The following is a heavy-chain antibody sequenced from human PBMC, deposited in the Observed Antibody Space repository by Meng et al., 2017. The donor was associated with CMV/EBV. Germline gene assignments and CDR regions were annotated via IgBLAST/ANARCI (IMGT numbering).Heavy chain of an antibody. Sequence: GGSLRLSCAASGFTFSSYSMNWVRQAPGKGLEWVSSISSSSSYIYYADSVKGRFTISRDNAKTSLYLQMNSLRAEDTAVYYCARGPSSYSSSWYRWFDPWGQGTLVTVSS. CDR1: GFTFSSYS. CDR3: ARGPSSYSSSWYRWFDP. V-gene: IGHV3-21*01. J-gene: IGHJ5*02. CDR2: ISSSSSYI. D-gene: IGHD6-13*01.